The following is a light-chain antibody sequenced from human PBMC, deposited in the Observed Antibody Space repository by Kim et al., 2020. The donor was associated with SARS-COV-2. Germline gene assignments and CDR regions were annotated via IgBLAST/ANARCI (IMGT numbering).Light chain of an antibody. Sequence: GQSVTISCTGASSDVGGYNYVSWYQLHPGKAPNLMIYAVTERPSGVPGRFSGSKSGNTAFLTISGLQAEDEADYYCSSYAGSSSLLFGGGTKVTVL. CDR1: SSDVGGYNY. CDR2: AVT. V-gene: IGLV2-11*01. CDR3: SSYAGSSSLL. J-gene: IGLJ3*02.